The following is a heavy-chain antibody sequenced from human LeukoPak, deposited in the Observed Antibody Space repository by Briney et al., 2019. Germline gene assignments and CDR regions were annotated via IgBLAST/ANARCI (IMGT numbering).Heavy chain of an antibody. J-gene: IGHJ4*02. CDR1: GYSFTTYW. Sequence: PGESLKISCKGSGYSFTTYWIGWVRQMPGKGLEWMGIINPGDSDTRYSPSFQGQVTISTDKAISTTYLQGTNLKASDTAMCYWAGRRVGYSYGEFDYWGQGTLVTVSS. D-gene: IGHD5-18*01. CDR3: AGRRVGYSYGEFDY. V-gene: IGHV5-51*01. CDR2: INPGDSDT.